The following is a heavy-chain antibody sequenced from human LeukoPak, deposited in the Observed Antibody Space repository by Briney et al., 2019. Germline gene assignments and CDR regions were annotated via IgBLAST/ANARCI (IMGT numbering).Heavy chain of an antibody. CDR2: TNYRSKWYN. D-gene: IGHD6-19*01. V-gene: IGHV6-1*01. CDR1: GDSVSGSIVA. J-gene: IGHJ4*02. CDR3: ARGSSGSFDY. Sequence: SQTLSLTCDVSGDSVSGSIVAWNWIRQSPSRGLEWLGRTNYRSKWYNDYAVSVRGRITINPDTSKNRFSLQLDSVTPEDTAVYYCARGSSGSFDYWGQGTLVTASS.